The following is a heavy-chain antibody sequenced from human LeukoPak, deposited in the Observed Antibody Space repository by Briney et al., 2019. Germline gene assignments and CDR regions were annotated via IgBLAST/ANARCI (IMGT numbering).Heavy chain of an antibody. CDR3: ARASTWVPGEDSSGYYYPYAFDL. CDR2: ISHDGNNK. D-gene: IGHD3-22*01. CDR1: GFTFSSNV. J-gene: IGHJ3*01. Sequence: PGRSLRLSCAASGFTFSSNVMHWVRQAPGKGLEWVAVISHDGNNKNYADSVKGRFTISRDNSKNTLYLQMNSLTAEDTAVYYCARASTWVPGEDSSGYYYPYAFDLWCQGTVVTVSS. V-gene: IGHV3-30-3*01.